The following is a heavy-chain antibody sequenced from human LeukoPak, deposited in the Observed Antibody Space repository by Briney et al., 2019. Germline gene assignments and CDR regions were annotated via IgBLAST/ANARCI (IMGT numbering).Heavy chain of an antibody. CDR3: AKKYSSSWTGSVMTAIRGYFDY. D-gene: IGHD6-13*01. CDR2: ISNTGGST. J-gene: IGHJ4*02. V-gene: IGHV3-23*01. CDR1: GFSFNTYA. Sequence: GGSLRLSCAASGFSFNTYAMSWVRQAPGKGLEWVSAISNTGGSTYYADSVKGRFTISRDKSKNTLYLQMNSLRAEDTAVYYCAKKYSSSWTGSVMTAIRGYFDYWGQGTLVTVSS.